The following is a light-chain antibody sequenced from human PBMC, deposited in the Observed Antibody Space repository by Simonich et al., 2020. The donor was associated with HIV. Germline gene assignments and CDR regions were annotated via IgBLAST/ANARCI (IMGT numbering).Light chain of an antibody. CDR3: SSYTGSNTVI. Sequence: QSALTQPASVSGSPGQSITISCTVTSSDVGGYNSVSWYQQHPGKASKLRIYDVSTRPSGVSNRFSGPKSGNTASLTISRLRAEDEADYYCSSYTGSNTVIFGGGTKLTVL. CDR2: DVS. V-gene: IGLV2-14*03. J-gene: IGLJ2*01. CDR1: SSDVGGYNS.